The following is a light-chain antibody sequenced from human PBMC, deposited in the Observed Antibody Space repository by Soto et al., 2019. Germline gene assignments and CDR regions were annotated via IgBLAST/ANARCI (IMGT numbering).Light chain of an antibody. CDR2: DVS. J-gene: IGLJ7*01. CDR3: SSYTSSSPFAV. Sequence: QSALTQPVSVSGSPGQSITISCTGTSSDVGGYNYVSWYQPHPGKAPKLMIYDVSNRPSGVSNRFSGSKSGNTASLTISGLHAEDEADYYCSSYTSSSPFAVFGGGTQLTVL. V-gene: IGLV2-14*01. CDR1: SSDVGGYNY.